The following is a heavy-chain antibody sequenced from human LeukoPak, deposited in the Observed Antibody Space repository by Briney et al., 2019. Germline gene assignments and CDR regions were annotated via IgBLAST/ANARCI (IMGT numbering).Heavy chain of an antibody. J-gene: IGHJ4*02. D-gene: IGHD4-17*01. CDR2: ISGSGGST. V-gene: IGHV3-23*01. CDR3: AKDQGNFYGDYEDY. Sequence: GGSLRLSCAASGFTFSSHAMSWVRQAPGKGLEWVSAISGSGGSTYYADSVKGRFTISRDNYKNTLYLKMNSLRVEDTAVYYCAKDQGNFYGDYEDYWGQGTLVTVSS. CDR1: GFTFSSHA.